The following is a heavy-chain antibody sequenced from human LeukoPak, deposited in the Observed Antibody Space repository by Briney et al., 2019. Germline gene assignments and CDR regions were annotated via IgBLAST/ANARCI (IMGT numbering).Heavy chain of an antibody. CDR3: ARVLEVPYYYDSSGYLDY. Sequence: GGPVRLFCAPSGFTFSSYRMNGLPHAPGKALEWVSSLCNRSSYIYYAHQVTGRFTISRHNAKNSLYLQMNSLRAEDTAVYYCARVLEVPYYYDSSGYLDYWGQGTLVTVSS. CDR2: LCNRSSYI. V-gene: IGHV3-21*01. J-gene: IGHJ4*02. D-gene: IGHD3-22*01. CDR1: GFTFSSYR.